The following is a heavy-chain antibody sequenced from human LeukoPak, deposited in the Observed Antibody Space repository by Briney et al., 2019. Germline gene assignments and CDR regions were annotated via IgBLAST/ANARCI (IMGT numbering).Heavy chain of an antibody. CDR3: AKEASGYGYYFDY. Sequence: PGGSLRLSCAVSGFTFSSFAMSWVRQAPGKGLEWVSVISDSGGTTFYADSAKGRFTISRDNSKNTLYLQMSSLRAEDTAVYYCAKEASGYGYYFDYWGQGTLVTVSS. CDR2: ISDSGGTT. J-gene: IGHJ4*02. V-gene: IGHV3-23*01. CDR1: GFTFSSFA. D-gene: IGHD3-10*01.